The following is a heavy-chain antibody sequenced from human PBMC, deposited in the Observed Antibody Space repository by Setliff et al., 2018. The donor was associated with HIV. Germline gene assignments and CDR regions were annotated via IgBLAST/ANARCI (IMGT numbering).Heavy chain of an antibody. J-gene: IGHJ3*02. CDR3: ARGATYYYDSSGYYSLLADAFDI. CDR1: GGSLSTSSFY. CDR2: IYTSGNT. V-gene: IGHV4-39*07. D-gene: IGHD3-22*01. Sequence: NPSETLSLTCTVSGGSLSTSSFYWGWIRQPPGKGLQWIGRIYTSGNTNYNPSLKSRVTISVVTSRTQFSLKLSSVTAADTAVYYCARGATYYYDSSGYYSLLADAFDIWGQGTMVTVSS.